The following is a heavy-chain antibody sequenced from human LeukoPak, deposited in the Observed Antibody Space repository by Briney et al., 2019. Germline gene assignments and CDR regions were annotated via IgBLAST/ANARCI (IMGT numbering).Heavy chain of an antibody. D-gene: IGHD1-1*01. Sequence: GGSLRLSCAASGFTFSSYAMSWVRQAPGKGLEWVSSISGSGGSTYYADSVKGRFTISRDNSKNTLYLQMNSLRAEDTAVYYCAKEGNWIPATNWFDPWGQGTLVTVSS. CDR1: GFTFSSYA. V-gene: IGHV3-23*01. CDR2: ISGSGGST. J-gene: IGHJ5*02. CDR3: AKEGNWIPATNWFDP.